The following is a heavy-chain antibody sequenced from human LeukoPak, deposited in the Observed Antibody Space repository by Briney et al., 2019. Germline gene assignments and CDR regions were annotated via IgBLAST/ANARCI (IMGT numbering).Heavy chain of an antibody. V-gene: IGHV3-30*02. CDR2: IRYDGSNK. CDR1: GFPFSSYG. CDR3: AKDFDAPVVEPARGYFDY. D-gene: IGHD2-2*01. J-gene: IGHJ4*02. Sequence: GGSLRLSCAASGFPFSSYGMHWVRQAPGKGLEWVAFIRYDGSNKYYADSVKGRFTISRDNSKNTLYLQMNSLRAEDTAVYYCAKDFDAPVVEPARGYFDYWGQGTLVTVSS.